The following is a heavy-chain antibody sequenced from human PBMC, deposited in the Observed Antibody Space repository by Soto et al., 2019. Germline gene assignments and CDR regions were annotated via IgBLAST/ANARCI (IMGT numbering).Heavy chain of an antibody. CDR1: GFTFSSYG. V-gene: IGHV3-30*18. Sequence: QVQLVESGGGVVQPGRSLRLSCAASGFTFSSYGMHWVRQAPGKGLEWVAVISYDGSNKYYADSVKGRFTISRENAKNTLYLQMNSLRAEDTAVYYCAKDVVGSSGWYPNAFDYYYGMDVWGQGTTVTVSS. CDR3: AKDVVGSSGWYPNAFDYYYGMDV. J-gene: IGHJ6*02. D-gene: IGHD6-19*01. CDR2: ISYDGSNK.